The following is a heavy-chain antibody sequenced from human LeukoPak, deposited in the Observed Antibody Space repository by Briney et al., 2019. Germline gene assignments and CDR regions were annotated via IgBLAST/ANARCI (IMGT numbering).Heavy chain of an antibody. CDR1: GFTFSSYS. D-gene: IGHD3-10*01. CDR2: ISSSSSYI. V-gene: IGHV3-21*01. CDR3: ARDRNLLWFGEQSSFDY. J-gene: IGHJ4*02. Sequence: GGSLRLSCAASGFTFSSYSMKGVRQAPGKGLEWVSSISSSSSYIYYADSVKGRFTISRDNAKNSLYLQMNSLRAEDTAVYYCARDRNLLWFGEQSSFDYWGQGTLVTVSS.